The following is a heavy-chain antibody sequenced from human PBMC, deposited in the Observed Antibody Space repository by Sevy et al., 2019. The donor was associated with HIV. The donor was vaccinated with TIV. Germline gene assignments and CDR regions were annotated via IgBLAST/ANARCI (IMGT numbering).Heavy chain of an antibody. CDR3: AREGCTQPHDY. D-gene: IGHD2-8*01. Sequence: EESLRLSCAASGFTFAKYSMSWVRQAPGKGLEWVSTFSFGCGRINYADSVKGRFTISRDDSKNTLFLQMNSLRAEDTATYFCAREGCTQPHDYWGQGTLVTVSS. CDR1: GFTFAKYS. J-gene: IGHJ4*02. V-gene: IGHV3-23*01. CDR2: FSFGCGRI.